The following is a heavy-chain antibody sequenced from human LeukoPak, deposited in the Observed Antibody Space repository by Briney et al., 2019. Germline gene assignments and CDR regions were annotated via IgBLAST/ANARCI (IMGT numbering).Heavy chain of an antibody. D-gene: IGHD6-6*01. CDR3: ATEIQNIAGRVY. J-gene: IGHJ4*02. V-gene: IGHV4-4*07. Sequence: TASETLSLTCTVSGGSISSYYWSWIRQPAGKGLEWIGRIYTSGSTNYNPSLKSRVTISVDTSKNQFSLKLSSVTAADTAVYYCATEIQNIAGRVYWGQGTLVTVSS. CDR2: IYTSGST. CDR1: GGSISSYY.